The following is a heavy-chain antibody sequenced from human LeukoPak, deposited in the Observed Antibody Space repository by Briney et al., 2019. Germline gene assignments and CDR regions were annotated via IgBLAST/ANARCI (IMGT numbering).Heavy chain of an antibody. CDR3: ASRGAVTWATGETV. CDR1: GFTFSSYW. Sequence: GSLRLSCAAPGFTFSSYWMNWVRQAPGKGLEWIGCFYYNGNTFYNPSLKNRVTVSVDTSKNQFSLELSSVTAADTAVYYCASRGAVTWATGETVWGLGTMVAVSS. D-gene: IGHD3-10*01. CDR2: FYYNGNT. J-gene: IGHJ3*01. V-gene: IGHV4-59*04.